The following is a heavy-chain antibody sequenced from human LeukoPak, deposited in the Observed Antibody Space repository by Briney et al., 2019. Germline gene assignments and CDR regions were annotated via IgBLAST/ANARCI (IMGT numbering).Heavy chain of an antibody. CDR3: ARVSGAEAATGGYFDR. D-gene: IGHD6-13*01. CDR2: ISYDGSYK. Sequence: GGSLRLSCAASGFTFSRFAVHWVRQAPGKGLEWVAVISYDGSYKYFADSVQGRFTISRDNSKNTLYLQMNSLSTEDTAVYYCARVSGAEAATGGYFDRWGQGTLVTVSS. CDR1: GFTFSRFA. V-gene: IGHV3-30*04. J-gene: IGHJ4*02.